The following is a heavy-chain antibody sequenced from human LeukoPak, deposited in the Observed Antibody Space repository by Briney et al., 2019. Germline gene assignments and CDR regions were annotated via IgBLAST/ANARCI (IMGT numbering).Heavy chain of an antibody. Sequence: PSETLSLTCTVSGGSISTYYWSWIRQPPGKGLEYIGYTYYSGSTNYNPSLKSRVTMSVDTSKNQFSLKLSSMTAADTAVYYCARVACSGGSCYNFDYWGQGSLVTVSS. D-gene: IGHD2-15*01. CDR2: TYYSGST. J-gene: IGHJ4*02. CDR3: ARVACSGGSCYNFDY. V-gene: IGHV4-59*01. CDR1: GGSISTYY.